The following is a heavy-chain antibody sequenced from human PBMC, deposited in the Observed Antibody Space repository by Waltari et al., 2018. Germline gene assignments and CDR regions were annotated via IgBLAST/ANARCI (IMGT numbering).Heavy chain of an antibody. J-gene: IGHJ4*02. Sequence: EVQLVQSGPEVKTPGESLKISCQGSGYSFTSRWLGWVRQMPGKGLEWMGIIYPGDSDTRYNPSFQGQVTISADKSISTAYLQWSSLKASDTGIYYCARGAPPDYWGQGTLVTVSS. CDR1: GYSFTSRW. D-gene: IGHD6-6*01. CDR2: IYPGDSDT. V-gene: IGHV5-51*01. CDR3: ARGAPPDY.